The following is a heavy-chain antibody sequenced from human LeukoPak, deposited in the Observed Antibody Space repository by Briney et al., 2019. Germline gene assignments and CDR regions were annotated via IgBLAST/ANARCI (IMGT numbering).Heavy chain of an antibody. J-gene: IGHJ4*02. CDR3: AKGEDIVVVVAATPDPFDY. V-gene: IGHV3-23*01. D-gene: IGHD2-15*01. CDR1: GFTFSTYN. Sequence: GGSLRLSCAASGFTFSTYNMNWVRQAPGKGLEWVSAISGSGGSTYYADSVKGRFTISRDNSKNTLYLQMNSLRAEDTAVYYCAKGEDIVVVVAATPDPFDYWGQGTLVTVSS. CDR2: ISGSGGST.